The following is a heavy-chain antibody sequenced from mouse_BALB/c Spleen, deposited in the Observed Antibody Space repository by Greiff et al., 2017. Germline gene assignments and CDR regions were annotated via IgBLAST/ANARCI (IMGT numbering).Heavy chain of an antibody. V-gene: IGHV1S56*01. CDR3: ARGDYGEGFFAY. CDR2: IYPGNVNT. D-gene: IGHD1-1*02. J-gene: IGHJ3*01. CDR1: GYTFTSYY. Sequence: QVQLQQSGPELVKPGASVRISCKASGYTFTSYYIHWVKQRPGQGLEWIGWIYPGNVNTKYNEKFKGKATLTADKSSSTAYMQLSSLTSEDSAVYFCARGDYGEGFFAYWGQGTLVTVSA.